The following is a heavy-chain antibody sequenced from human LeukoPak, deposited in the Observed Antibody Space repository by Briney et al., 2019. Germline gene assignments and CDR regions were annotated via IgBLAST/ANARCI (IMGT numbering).Heavy chain of an antibody. CDR1: GGSINSNTCY. V-gene: IGHV4-39*07. Sequence: SETLSLTCTVSGGSINSNTCYWAWIRQPPGKGLEWIGSIYYSGSTYYNPSLKSRVTISVDTSRNQFSLKLSSVTAADTAVYYCAREKMHSSSWYFHARNWFDPWGQGTLVTVSS. J-gene: IGHJ5*02. CDR3: AREKMHSSSWYFHARNWFDP. CDR2: IYYSGST. D-gene: IGHD6-13*01.